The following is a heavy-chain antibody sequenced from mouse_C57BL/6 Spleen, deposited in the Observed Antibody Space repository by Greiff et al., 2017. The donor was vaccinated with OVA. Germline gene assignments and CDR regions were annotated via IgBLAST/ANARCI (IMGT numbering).Heavy chain of an antibody. CDR2: INYEGSST. CDR3: ARDKDGNYVYFDY. V-gene: IGHV5-16*01. CDR1: GFTFSDYY. J-gene: IGHJ2*01. D-gene: IGHD2-1*01. Sequence: EVQLVESEGGLVQPGSSMKLSCTASGFTFSDYYMAWGGEVPEKGLEWVANINYEGSSTYYLDSLKSRFIISRDNAKNILYLQMSSLKSEDTATYYCARDKDGNYVYFDYWGQGTTLTVSS.